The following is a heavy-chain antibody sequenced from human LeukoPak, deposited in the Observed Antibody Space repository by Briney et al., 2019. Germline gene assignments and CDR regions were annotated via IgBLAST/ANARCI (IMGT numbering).Heavy chain of an antibody. CDR3: ARVGGLDAFDI. Sequence: GGSLRLSCAASGSTCDDYGMSWVRQAPGKGLGWVSGINWNGGSTGCADSVKGRFTISRDSAKNSLYLQMNSLRAEDTAVYYCARVGGLDAFDIWGQGTMVTVSS. CDR2: INWNGGST. CDR1: GSTCDDYG. J-gene: IGHJ3*02. D-gene: IGHD1-26*01. V-gene: IGHV3-20*04.